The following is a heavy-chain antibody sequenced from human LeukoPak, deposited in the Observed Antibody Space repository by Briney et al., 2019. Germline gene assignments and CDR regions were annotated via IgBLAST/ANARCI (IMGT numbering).Heavy chain of an antibody. CDR1: GGSISSGGYY. V-gene: IGHV4-31*03. Sequence: KTSETLSLTCTVSGGSISSGGYYWSWIRQHPGKGLEGIEYIYYSVSTYYNPSLKSRVTIAIDTSKNQFSLKLSSVTAADTAVYYCARTVYYDSSGYHYYFDYWGQGTLVTVSS. CDR3: ARTVYYDSSGYHYYFDY. J-gene: IGHJ4*02. CDR2: IYYSVST. D-gene: IGHD3-22*01.